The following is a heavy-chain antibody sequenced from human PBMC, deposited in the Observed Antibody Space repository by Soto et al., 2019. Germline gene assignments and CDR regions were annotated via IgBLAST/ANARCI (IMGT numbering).Heavy chain of an antibody. CDR3: TRPIYSSSSNRGYSYYMHV. D-gene: IGHD6-6*01. J-gene: IGHJ6*03. Sequence: EVQLVESGGGLVQPGGSLKLSCAASGFTFSGSAMHWVRQASGKGLEWVGRIRSKANSYATVYAASEKGRFTNSGDDSKITAYLQMNSLKTEYTAVYYCTRPIYSSSSNRGYSYYMHVWGKGTTVIFSS. CDR1: GFTFSGSA. V-gene: IGHV3-73*01. CDR2: IRSKANSYAT.